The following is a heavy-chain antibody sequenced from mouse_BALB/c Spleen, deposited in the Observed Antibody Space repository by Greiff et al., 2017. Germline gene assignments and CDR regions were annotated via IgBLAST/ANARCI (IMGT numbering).Heavy chain of an antibody. CDR3: AGDGNPAWFAY. V-gene: IGHV1-14*01. J-gene: IGHJ3*01. D-gene: IGHD2-1*01. CDR1: GYTFTSYV. CDR2: INPYNDGT. Sequence: EVQLVESGPELVKPGASVKMSCKASGYTFTSYVMHWVKQKPGQGLEWIGYINPYNDGTKYNEKFKGKATLTSDKSSSTAYMELSSLTSEDSAVYYCAGDGNPAWFAYWGQGTLVTVSA.